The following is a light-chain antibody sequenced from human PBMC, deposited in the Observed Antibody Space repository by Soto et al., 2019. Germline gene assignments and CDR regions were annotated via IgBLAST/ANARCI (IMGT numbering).Light chain of an antibody. CDR2: KAS. V-gene: IGKV1-5*03. Sequence: DIPMTQSPSTLSASVGDTVTITCRASQSLSHWLAWYQQKPGQAPKLLIHKASTLESGVPSRFSGSGSGTEFTLTISSLQPDDFATFYCQQYDRFPYTFGQGTKLEIK. CDR3: QQYDRFPYT. CDR1: QSLSHW. J-gene: IGKJ2*01.